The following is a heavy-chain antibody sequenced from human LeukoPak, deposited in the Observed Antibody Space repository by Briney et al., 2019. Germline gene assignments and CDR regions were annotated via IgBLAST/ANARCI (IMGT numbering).Heavy chain of an antibody. J-gene: IGHJ4*02. CDR1: GFTFSSYG. V-gene: IGHV3-23*01. CDR2: ISGSGGST. D-gene: IGHD3-3*01. CDR3: AKGIYYFDY. Sequence: GGTLGLSCAASGFTFSSYGMSWVRQAPGKGLEWVSAISGSGGSTYYADSVKGRFTISRDNSKNTLYLQMNSLRAEDTAVYYCAKGIYYFDYWGQGTLVTVSS.